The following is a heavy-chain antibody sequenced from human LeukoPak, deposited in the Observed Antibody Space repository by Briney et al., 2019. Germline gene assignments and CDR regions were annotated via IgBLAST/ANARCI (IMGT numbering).Heavy chain of an antibody. Sequence: PSETLSLTCTVSGGSISSSGYYWGWIRQPPGKGLEWIGSIYYSGSTYYNPSLKRRVTISVDTSKNQFSLKLSSVTAADTAVYYCARHVVGDCSSTTCLNWFDPWGQGTLVTVSS. CDR3: ARHVVGDCSSTTCLNWFDP. CDR2: IYYSGST. D-gene: IGHD2-2*01. V-gene: IGHV4-39*01. J-gene: IGHJ5*02. CDR1: GGSISSSGYY.